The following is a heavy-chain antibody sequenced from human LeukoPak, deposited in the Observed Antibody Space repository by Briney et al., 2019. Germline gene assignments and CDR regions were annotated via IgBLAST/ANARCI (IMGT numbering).Heavy chain of an antibody. CDR2: INTNTGNP. CDR3: ARRYYYMDV. V-gene: IGHV7-4-1*02. Sequence: ASVKVSCKASGYTLTSYGMNWVRQAPGQGLEWMGWINTNTGNPTYAQGFTGRFVFSLDTSVSTAYLQISNLMPEDTAKYYCARRYYYMDVWGKGTTVTISS. CDR1: GYTLTSYG. J-gene: IGHJ6*03.